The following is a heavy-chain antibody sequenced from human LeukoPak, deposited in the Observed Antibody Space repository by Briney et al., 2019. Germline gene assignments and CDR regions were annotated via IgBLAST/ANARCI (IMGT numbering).Heavy chain of an antibody. V-gene: IGHV4-59*01. Sequence: SETLSLTCTVSGGSISSYYWSWIRQPPGKGLEWIGYIYYSGSTNYNPSLKSRVTISIDTSKNQFSLKLSSVTAADTAVYYCARGGYYGSGNDFRFDPWGQGTLVTVSS. CDR3: ARGGYYGSGNDFRFDP. CDR2: IYYSGST. CDR1: GGSISSYY. J-gene: IGHJ5*02. D-gene: IGHD3-10*01.